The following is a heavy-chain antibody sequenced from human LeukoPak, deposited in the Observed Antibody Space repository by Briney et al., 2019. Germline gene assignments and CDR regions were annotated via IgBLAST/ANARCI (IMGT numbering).Heavy chain of an antibody. J-gene: IGHJ4*02. Sequence: PGGSLRLSYAGYGFNFSNYYMSWIRQAPGKGLEWVSYITGSGDSVYYADSVKGRFTISRDNAKNSLYLQMNSLRAEDTAVYYCVPPMGGGGQGTLVTVSS. CDR3: VPPMGG. V-gene: IGHV3-11*01. CDR1: GFNFSNYY. D-gene: IGHD1-26*01. CDR2: ITGSGDSV.